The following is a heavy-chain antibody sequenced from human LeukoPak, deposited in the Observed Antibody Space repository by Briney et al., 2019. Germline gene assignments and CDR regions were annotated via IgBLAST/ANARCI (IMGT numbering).Heavy chain of an antibody. CDR1: GYSFIGYS. D-gene: IGHD6-13*01. V-gene: IGHV1-2*02. CDR2: INPNPGGT. J-gene: IGHJ4*02. CDR3: AREYVADSSPLFDY. Sequence: ASVKVSCKASGYSFIGYSIHWVRHAPGQGLEWMGGINPNPGGTNYAQKFQGRVTMTRDTSISTAYMELSSLRSDDTAVYHCAREYVADSSPLFDYWGQGSLVTVSS.